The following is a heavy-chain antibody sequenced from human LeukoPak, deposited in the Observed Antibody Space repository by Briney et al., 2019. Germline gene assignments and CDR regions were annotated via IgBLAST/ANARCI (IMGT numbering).Heavy chain of an antibody. D-gene: IGHD3-10*01. J-gene: IGHJ4*02. Sequence: GGSLRLSCAASGFTFSSYSMNWVRQAPGKGLEWVSSISSSSSYIYYADSVKGRFTISRDNAKNSLYLQMNSLRAEDTAVYYCARDPGYYGSGSYYGYWGQGTLVTVSS. CDR1: GFTFSSYS. CDR3: ARDPGYYGSGSYYGY. CDR2: ISSSSSYI. V-gene: IGHV3-21*01.